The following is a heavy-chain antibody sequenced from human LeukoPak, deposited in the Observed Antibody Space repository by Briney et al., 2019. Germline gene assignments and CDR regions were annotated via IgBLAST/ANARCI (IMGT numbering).Heavy chain of an antibody. D-gene: IGHD1-26*01. CDR1: GFTLSSYA. CDR2: ISVSGNT. J-gene: IGHJ4*02. CDR3: ARYISGSHYRGVY. V-gene: IGHV3-23*01. Sequence: GGSLRLSCAASGFTLSSYAMSWVRQGPGKGLEWVSAISVSGNTYHADSVKGRFTISRDNAKNSLYLQMNSLRAEDTAVYYCARYISGSHYRGVYWGQGTLVTVSS.